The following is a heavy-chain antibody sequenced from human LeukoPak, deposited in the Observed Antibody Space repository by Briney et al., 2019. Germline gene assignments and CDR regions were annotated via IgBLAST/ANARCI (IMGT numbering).Heavy chain of an antibody. V-gene: IGHV1-18*01. J-gene: IGHJ6*03. CDR2: ISAYNGNT. CDR3: ASTYSSSWHYYYYYMDV. CDR1: GYTFTSYG. D-gene: IGHD6-13*01. Sequence: ASVKVSCKASGYTFTSYGISWVRQAPGQGLEWMGWISAYNGNTNYAQKLQGRVTMTTDTSTSTAYMELSSLRSEDTAVYYCASTYSSSWHYYYYYMDVWGKGTTVTISS.